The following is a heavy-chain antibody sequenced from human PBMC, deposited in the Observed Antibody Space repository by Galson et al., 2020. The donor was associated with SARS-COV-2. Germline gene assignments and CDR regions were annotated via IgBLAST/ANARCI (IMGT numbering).Heavy chain of an antibody. Sequence: ASVQVSCQVSRYTLTELSMHRVRQAPGKGREWMGGFDPDDGKTIYAQQFQRRVTMTEDTSTDTAYMELSSLRSEDTAVYYCATSTPFYYDSSGPNWFDPWGQGTLVTVSS. CDR3: ATSTPFYYDSSGPNWFDP. J-gene: IGHJ5*02. CDR2: FDPDDGKT. D-gene: IGHD3-22*01. V-gene: IGHV1-24*01. CDR1: RYTLTELS.